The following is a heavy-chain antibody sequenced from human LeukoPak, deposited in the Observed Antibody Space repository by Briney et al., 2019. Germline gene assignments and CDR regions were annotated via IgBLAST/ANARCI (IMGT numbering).Heavy chain of an antibody. CDR2: ISGSGAST. V-gene: IGHV3-23*01. Sequence: SGGSLRLSCAASGFTFSNYGLSWVRQAPGKGLEWISAISGSGASTYYPDSVKGRFTISRDNSKNTLYLQMNSLRAEDTAVYYCAKDHAASSLMYVTPNAFDIWGQGTMVTVSS. J-gene: IGHJ3*02. CDR3: AKDHAASSLMYVTPNAFDI. CDR1: GFTFSNYG. D-gene: IGHD2-8*01.